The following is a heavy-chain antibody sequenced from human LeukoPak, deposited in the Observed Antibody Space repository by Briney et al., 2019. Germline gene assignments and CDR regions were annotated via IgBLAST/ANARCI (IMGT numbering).Heavy chain of an antibody. Sequence: GGSLRLSCAASGFTFDDYAMHWVRQAPGKGLEWVSDISWNSGSIGYADSVKGRFTISSDNAKNSLYLQMNSLRAEDMALYYCAKAGVRDSSGWYYFDYWGQGTLVTVSS. J-gene: IGHJ4*02. CDR1: GFTFDDYA. CDR2: ISWNSGSI. V-gene: IGHV3-9*03. CDR3: AKAGVRDSSGWYYFDY. D-gene: IGHD6-19*01.